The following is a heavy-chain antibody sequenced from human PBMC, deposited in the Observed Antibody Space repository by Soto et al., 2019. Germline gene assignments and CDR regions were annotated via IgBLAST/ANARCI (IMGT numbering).Heavy chain of an antibody. D-gene: IGHD3-22*01. J-gene: IGHJ3*02. CDR3: ARDIPSRVVGITGHDAFDI. Sequence: SVKVSCKASGGTFSSYAISWVRQAPGQGLEWMGGIIPIFGTANYAQKFQGRVTITADESTSTAYMELSSLRSEDTAVYYCARDIPSRVVGITGHDAFDIWGQGTMVTVSS. V-gene: IGHV1-69*13. CDR1: GGTFSSYA. CDR2: IIPIFGTA.